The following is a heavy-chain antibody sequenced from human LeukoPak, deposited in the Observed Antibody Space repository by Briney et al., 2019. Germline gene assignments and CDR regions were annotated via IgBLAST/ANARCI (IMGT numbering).Heavy chain of an antibody. D-gene: IGHD6-19*01. CDR1: GYTFTSYA. V-gene: IGHV7-4-1*02. J-gene: IGHJ3*02. CDR2: INTNTGNP. Sequence: ASVKVSCKASGYTFTSYAMNWVRQAPGQGLEWMGWINTNTGNPTYAQGFTGRFVFSLDTSVSTAYLQISSLKAEDTAVYYCAREPQWLGSDAFDIWGQGTMVTDSS. CDR3: AREPQWLGSDAFDI.